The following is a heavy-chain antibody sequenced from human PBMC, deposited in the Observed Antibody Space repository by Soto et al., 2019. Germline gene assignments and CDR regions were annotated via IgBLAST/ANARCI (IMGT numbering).Heavy chain of an antibody. CDR2: IWHDGSQK. V-gene: IGHV3-33*01. Sequence: QVQLVESGRGVVQPGTSLRLSCVATGFTFSNYGIHWVRQAPGRGLEWVAVIWHDGSQKYLTDSVRGRFTISRDNSKNTVYLQRNSLRVEDTAVYYCEGRDDPFHVWGQGTMVTVSS. CDR1: GFTFSNYG. J-gene: IGHJ3*01. CDR3: EGRDDPFHV.